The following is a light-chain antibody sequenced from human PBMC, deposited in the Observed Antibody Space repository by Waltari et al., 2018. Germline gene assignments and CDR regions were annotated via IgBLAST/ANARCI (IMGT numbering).Light chain of an antibody. V-gene: IGKV3-20*01. CDR1: QTIRGSW. J-gene: IGKJ4*01. Sequence: CRASQTIRGSWLTWYQQKPGQAPRLVIYGASIRATAIPDRFSGSGSGTDFTLTISRLEPEDFAVYYCQQYDGSSVTFGGGTKVEIK. CDR3: QQYDGSSVT. CDR2: GAS.